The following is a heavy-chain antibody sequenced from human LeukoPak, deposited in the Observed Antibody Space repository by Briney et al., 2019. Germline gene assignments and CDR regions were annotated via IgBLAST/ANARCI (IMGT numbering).Heavy chain of an antibody. CDR3: AKVYYDSSGYFEY. CDR1: GFTFSSYS. CDR2: ISSTSTYI. V-gene: IGHV3-21*01. J-gene: IGHJ4*02. D-gene: IGHD3-22*01. Sequence: GGSLRLSCAASGFTFSSYSMNWVRQAPGKGLEWVSSISSTSTYIDHADSVKGRFTISRDNAKNSLYLQMNSLRAEDTAVYYCAKVYYDSSGYFEYWGQGTLVTVSS.